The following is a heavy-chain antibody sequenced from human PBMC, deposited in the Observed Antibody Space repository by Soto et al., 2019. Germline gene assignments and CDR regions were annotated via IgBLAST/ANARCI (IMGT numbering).Heavy chain of an antibody. CDR2: INAGNGGT. CDR1: GYSFSTLA. V-gene: IGHV1-3*01. Sequence: ASVKVSCKASGYSFSTLAIHWVRQAPGQRPEKMGWINAGNGGTKYSEKFQGRVTITGRTSASTAYMDLSSLRSEDTAVYYCAREAVYYYDSSGYYAPEYYYYGMDVWGQGTTVTVSS. J-gene: IGHJ6*02. CDR3: AREAVYYYDSSGYYAPEYYYYGMDV. D-gene: IGHD3-22*01.